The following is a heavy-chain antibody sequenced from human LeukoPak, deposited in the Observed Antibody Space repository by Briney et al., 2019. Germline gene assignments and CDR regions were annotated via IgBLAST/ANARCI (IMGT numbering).Heavy chain of an antibody. CDR3: AKAYYDIPNWFDP. D-gene: IGHD3-9*01. Sequence: PGGSLRLSCAASGFTVSSNYMSWVRQAPGKGLEWVSIIYSGGSTFYADSVKGRFTISRDNSKNTLYLQMNSLRAEDTAVYYCAKAYYDIPNWFDPWGQGTLVTVSS. CDR2: IYSGGST. J-gene: IGHJ5*02. CDR1: GFTVSSNY. V-gene: IGHV3-53*01.